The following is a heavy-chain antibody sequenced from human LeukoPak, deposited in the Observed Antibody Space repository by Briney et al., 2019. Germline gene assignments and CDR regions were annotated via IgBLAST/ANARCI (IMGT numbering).Heavy chain of an antibody. CDR2: IYYSGST. CDR1: GGSISSYY. D-gene: IGHD2-15*01. CDR3: ARTIGYCSGGSCYSSIFYDY. J-gene: IGHJ4*02. Sequence: PSETLSLTCTVSGGSISSYYWSWIRQPPGKGLERIGYIYYSGSTNYNPSLKSRVTISVDTSKNQFSLKLSSVTAADTAVYYCARTIGYCSGGSCYSSIFYDYWGQGTLVTVSS. V-gene: IGHV4-59*01.